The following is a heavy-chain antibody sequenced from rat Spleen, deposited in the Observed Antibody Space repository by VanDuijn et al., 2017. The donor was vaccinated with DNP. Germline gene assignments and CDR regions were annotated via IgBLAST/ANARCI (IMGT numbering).Heavy chain of an antibody. CDR1: GFTFSDYY. CDR2: ISYEGGTT. Sequence: EVQLVESGGGLVQPGRSLKLSCAASGFTFSDYYMAWVRQAPKKGLEWVASISYEGGTTYYGDSVKGRFTISRDNAKGILYLQMNSLRSEDAATYHCSRRGYHNTWYFDFWGPGTMVTVSS. V-gene: IGHV5-22*01. J-gene: IGHJ1*01. CDR3: SRRGYHNTWYFDF. D-gene: IGHD1-10*01.